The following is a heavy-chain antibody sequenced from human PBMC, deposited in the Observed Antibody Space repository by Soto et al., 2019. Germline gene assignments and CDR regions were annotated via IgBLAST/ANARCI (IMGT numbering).Heavy chain of an antibody. V-gene: IGHV4-39*01. CDR1: GGSISSSSYY. CDR3: GRLEGLATISYYFDY. D-gene: IGHD3-9*01. Sequence: SETLSLTCTVSGGSISSSSYYWGWIRQPPGKGLEWIGSIYYSGSTYYNPSLKSRVTISVDTSKNQFSLKLSSVTAADTAVYYCGRLEGLATISYYFDYWGPGALVTVSS. CDR2: IYYSGST. J-gene: IGHJ4*02.